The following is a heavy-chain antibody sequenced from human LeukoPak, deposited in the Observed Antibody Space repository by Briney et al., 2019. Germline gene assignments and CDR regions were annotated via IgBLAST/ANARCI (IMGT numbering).Heavy chain of an antibody. CDR3: ARYYSSDACDI. J-gene: IGHJ3*02. CDR2: IIPIFGTA. V-gene: IGHV1-69*01. D-gene: IGHD6-13*01. CDR1: GCTFSSYA. Sequence: SGKVSCKASGCTFSSYAISWVRQAPGQGLEWMGGIIPIFGTANYAQKFQGRVTITADESTSTAYMELSSLRSEDTAVYYCARYYSSDACDICGQGTMVTVSS.